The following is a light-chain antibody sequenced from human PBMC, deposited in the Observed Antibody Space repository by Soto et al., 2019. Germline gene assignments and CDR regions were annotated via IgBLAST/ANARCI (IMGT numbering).Light chain of an antibody. CDR1: QSVSTW. CDR2: KAS. Sequence: DIQMTQSPSTLSASVGDRVTITCRASQSVSTWLAWYQQKPGKAPKLLIYKASSLESGVPSRFSGSGSGTEFTLTISSLQPDDFATYYCQQYGSYPWTFGQGPKVDIK. CDR3: QQYGSYPWT. J-gene: IGKJ1*01. V-gene: IGKV1-5*03.